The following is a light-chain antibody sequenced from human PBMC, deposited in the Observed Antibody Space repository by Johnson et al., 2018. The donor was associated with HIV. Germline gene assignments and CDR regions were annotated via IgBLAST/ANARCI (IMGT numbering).Light chain of an antibody. Sequence: QSVLTQPPSVSAAPGQKVTISCSGSSSNIGNNYVSWYQQLPGTAPKLLIYDNNKRPSGIPDRFSGSKSGTSATLGITGLQTGDEADYYCGTWDSSLIVYVFGPGTKVTVL. CDR1: SSNIGNNY. CDR3: GTWDSSLIVYV. CDR2: DNN. V-gene: IGLV1-51*01. J-gene: IGLJ1*01.